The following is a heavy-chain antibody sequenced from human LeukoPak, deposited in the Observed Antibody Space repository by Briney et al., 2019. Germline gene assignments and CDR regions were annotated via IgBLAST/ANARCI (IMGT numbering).Heavy chain of an antibody. CDR3: ARGPRYYDILTGYSRKNWFDP. J-gene: IGHJ5*02. CDR1: GGSFSGYY. Sequence: SETLSLTCAVYGGSFSGYYWSWIRQPPGKGLEWIGEINHSGSTNYNPSLKSRVTISVDTSKNQFSLKLSSVTAADTAVYYCARGPRYYDILTGYSRKNWFDPWGQGTLVTVSS. V-gene: IGHV4-34*01. CDR2: INHSGST. D-gene: IGHD3-9*01.